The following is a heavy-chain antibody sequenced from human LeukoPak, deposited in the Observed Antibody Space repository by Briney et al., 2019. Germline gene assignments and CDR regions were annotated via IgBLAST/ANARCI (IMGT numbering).Heavy chain of an antibody. J-gene: IGHJ6*04. D-gene: IGHD3-10*02. Sequence: GGSLRLSCAASGFTFSTYSMNWVRQAPGKGLEWVSYIGSNTNYIYYADSVKGRFTISRDNAKNSLYLQMNSLRAEDTAVYYCAELGITMIGGVWGKGTTVTISS. CDR3: AELGITMIGGV. CDR1: GFTFSTYS. CDR2: IGSNTNYI. V-gene: IGHV3-21*01.